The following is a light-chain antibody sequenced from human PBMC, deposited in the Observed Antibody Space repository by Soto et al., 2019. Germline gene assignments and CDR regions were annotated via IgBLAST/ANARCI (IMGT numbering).Light chain of an antibody. CDR3: ISYKTDDTFL. J-gene: IGLJ1*01. Sequence: QSALTQPASVSGSPGQSITISCTGTSSDVGGYNYVSWYQQLPGKAPKLMIYDVSDRPSGVSNRFSGSKSGITASLTISGLQADDEAEYFCISYKTDDTFLFGTGTKLTVL. CDR2: DVS. CDR1: SSDVGGYNY. V-gene: IGLV2-14*01.